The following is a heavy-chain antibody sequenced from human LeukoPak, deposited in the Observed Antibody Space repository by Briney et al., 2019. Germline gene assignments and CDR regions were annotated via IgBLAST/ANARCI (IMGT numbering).Heavy chain of an antibody. CDR2: INPSGGST. Sequence: ASVKVSCTASGYTLTIYYIHWVRQAPGQGLEWMGIINPSGGSTSYAQKFQGRVTMTRDTSTSTVYMELSSLRSEDTAVYYCARAGIFDYWGQGTLVTVSS. CDR1: GYTLTIYY. CDR3: ARAGIFDY. V-gene: IGHV1-46*01. J-gene: IGHJ4*02. D-gene: IGHD3-10*01.